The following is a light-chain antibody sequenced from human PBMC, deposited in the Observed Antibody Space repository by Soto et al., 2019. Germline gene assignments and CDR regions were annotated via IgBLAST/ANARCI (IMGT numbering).Light chain of an antibody. V-gene: IGLV2-8*01. CDR3: SSYAGSNNWV. CDR2: EVS. CDR1: SSDVGAYNF. Sequence: QSALTQPHSASGSPGQSVTISCTGTSSDVGAYNFVSWFQQHPGKAPKLMIYEVSERPSGVPDRFSGSKSGNTASLTVSGLQAEDEAHYYCSSYAGSNNWVFGGGTKLTVL. J-gene: IGLJ3*02.